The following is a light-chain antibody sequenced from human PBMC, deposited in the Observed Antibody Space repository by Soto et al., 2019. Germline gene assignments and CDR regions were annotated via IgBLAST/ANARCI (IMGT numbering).Light chain of an antibody. CDR1: QSVRTY. CDR3: HQRSNWPRT. Sequence: EIVLTQSPATLSLSPGERATLSCRAGQSVRTYLVWYQQKPGQAPRLLIYDTSTRATGVPARFSGSGSGTDFTLTISSLEPEDFAVYYCHQRSNWPRTFGGGTKVDVK. V-gene: IGKV3-11*01. CDR2: DTS. J-gene: IGKJ4*01.